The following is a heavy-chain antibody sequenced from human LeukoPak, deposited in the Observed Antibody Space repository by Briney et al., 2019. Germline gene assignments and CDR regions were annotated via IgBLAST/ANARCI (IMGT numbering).Heavy chain of an antibody. CDR2: IWYDGSNK. Sequence: PGGSPRLSCAASGFTFSSYGMHWVRQAPGKGLEWVAVIWYDGSNKYYADSVKGRFTISRDNSKNTLYLQMNSLRAEDTAVYYCARDSDEYSSSYYFDYWGQGTLVTVSS. J-gene: IGHJ4*02. V-gene: IGHV3-33*01. CDR1: GFTFSSYG. D-gene: IGHD6-6*01. CDR3: ARDSDEYSSSYYFDY.